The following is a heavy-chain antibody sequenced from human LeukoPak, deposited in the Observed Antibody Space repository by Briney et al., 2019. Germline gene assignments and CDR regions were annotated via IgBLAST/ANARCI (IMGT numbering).Heavy chain of an antibody. CDR1: GFTFSSHA. D-gene: IGHD2/OR15-2a*01. V-gene: IGHV3-23*01. Sequence: LPGGSLRLSCAASGFTFSSHAMSWVRQAPGKGLEWVSAISGSGGSTYYADSVKGRFTISRDNSKNTLYLQMNSLRAEDTAVYYCAKDLPSNKNYYGMDVWGQGTTVTVSS. CDR2: ISGSGGST. CDR3: AKDLPSNKNYYGMDV. J-gene: IGHJ6*02.